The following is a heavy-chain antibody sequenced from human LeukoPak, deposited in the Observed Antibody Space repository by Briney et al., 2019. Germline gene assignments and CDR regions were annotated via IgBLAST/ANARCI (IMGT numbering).Heavy chain of an antibody. D-gene: IGHD3-16*01. CDR2: IYPGDSDT. CDR3: ARHNDYVWGTLYYFDY. CDR1: GYSFTSYW. Sequence: GESLKISCKGSGYSFTSYWIGWVRQMPGKGLEWMGIIYPGDSDTRYSPSFQGQVTISADKSISTAYLQWSSLKASDTAIYYCARHNDYVWGTLYYFDYWGQGTLVTVSS. V-gene: IGHV5-51*01. J-gene: IGHJ4*02.